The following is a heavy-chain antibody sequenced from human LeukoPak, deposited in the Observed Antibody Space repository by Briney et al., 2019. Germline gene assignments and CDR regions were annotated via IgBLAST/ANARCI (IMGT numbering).Heavy chain of an antibody. CDR2: IKQDGSEK. CDR3: ATSGWYQLHGDY. Sequence: PGGSLRLSCATSGFTFSSYWMSWVRQAPGKGLEWVANIKQDGSEKYYVDSVKGRFTISRDNAKNSLYLQMNSLRADHSAVYYCATSGWYQLHGDYWGQGTLVTVSS. D-gene: IGHD2-2*01. J-gene: IGHJ4*02. V-gene: IGHV3-7*01. CDR1: GFTFSSYW.